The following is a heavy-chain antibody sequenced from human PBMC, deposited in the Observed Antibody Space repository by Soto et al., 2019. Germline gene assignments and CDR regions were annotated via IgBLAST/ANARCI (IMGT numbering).Heavy chain of an antibody. V-gene: IGHV3-11*01. Sequence: GGSLRLSCAASGFTFSDYYMSWIRQAPGKGLEWVSHISSSGRTIYYADSVKGRFTISRDNAKNSLYLQMNSLRAEDTAVYYCARIYSRSSNLDYWGQGTLVTVSS. CDR2: ISSSGRTI. CDR3: ARIYSRSSNLDY. J-gene: IGHJ4*02. CDR1: GFTFSDYY. D-gene: IGHD6-6*01.